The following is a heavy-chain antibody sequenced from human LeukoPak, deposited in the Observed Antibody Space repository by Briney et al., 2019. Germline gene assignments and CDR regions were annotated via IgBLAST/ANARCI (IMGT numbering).Heavy chain of an antibody. CDR1: GFTFTSSA. Sequence: SVKVSCKASGFTFTSSAVQWVRQARGQRLEWIGWIVVGSGNTNYAQKFQERVTITRDMSTSTVYMELSSLRSEDTAVYYCAAQNYSYGYDVAFDIWGQGTMVTVSS. CDR3: AAQNYSYGYDVAFDI. J-gene: IGHJ3*02. V-gene: IGHV1-58*01. D-gene: IGHD5-18*01. CDR2: IVVGSGNT.